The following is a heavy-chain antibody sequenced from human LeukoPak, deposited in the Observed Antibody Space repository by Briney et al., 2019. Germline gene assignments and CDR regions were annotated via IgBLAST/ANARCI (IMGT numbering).Heavy chain of an antibody. J-gene: IGHJ4*02. CDR1: GDSINSYY. Sequence: SETLSLTCTVSGDSINSYYWAWIRKPPGKGLEWIGFIHYSGSTTYNPSLKSRVTISIETSKTQFSLKLNSVTAADTAVYFCVRLGRCSGGHCLDDYWGQGTLVTVSS. V-gene: IGHV4-59*01. CDR2: IHYSGST. CDR3: VRLGRCSGGHCLDDY. D-gene: IGHD2-15*01.